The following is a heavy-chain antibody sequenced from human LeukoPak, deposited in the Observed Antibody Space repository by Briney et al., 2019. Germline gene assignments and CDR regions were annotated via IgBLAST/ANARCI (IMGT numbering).Heavy chain of an antibody. CDR3: ANHLACGSTSCPPFDY. CDR2: ISNSGSYI. Sequence: GGSLRLSCAASGFTFSSYSMNWVRQAPGKGLEWVSAISNSGSYIYYADSVNGRFIISRDNAKNSLYLQMNSLRAEDTAVYYCANHLACGSTSCPPFDYWGQGTLVTVSS. D-gene: IGHD2-2*01. V-gene: IGHV3-21*01. CDR1: GFTFSSYS. J-gene: IGHJ4*02.